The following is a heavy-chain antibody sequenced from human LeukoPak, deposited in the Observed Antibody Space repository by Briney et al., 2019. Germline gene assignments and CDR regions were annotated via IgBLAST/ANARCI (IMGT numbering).Heavy chain of an antibody. CDR3: AKDRSLSLDAFDI. CDR1: GFTFSSYA. Sequence: PGGSLRLPCAASGFTFSSYAMGWVRQAPGKGLEWVSAISGSGGSTYYADSVKGRFTISRDNSKNTLYLQMNSLRAEDTAVYYCAKDRSLSLDAFDIWGQGTMVTVSS. V-gene: IGHV3-23*01. CDR2: ISGSGGST. J-gene: IGHJ3*02.